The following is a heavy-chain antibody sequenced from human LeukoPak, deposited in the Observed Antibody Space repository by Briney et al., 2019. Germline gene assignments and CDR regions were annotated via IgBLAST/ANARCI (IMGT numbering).Heavy chain of an antibody. CDR2: INTDGSVT. V-gene: IGHV3-74*01. D-gene: IGHD1-26*01. J-gene: IGHJ4*02. Sequence: GGSLRLSCAASGITVSTFWMHWVRRAPGEGLVWVSRINTDGSVTNYADSVEGRFTISRDNPKNMLYLQMNALRAEETAVYYCVTDRYSDSAFGDWGQGTLVTVSS. CDR3: VTDRYSDSAFGD. CDR1: GITVSTFW.